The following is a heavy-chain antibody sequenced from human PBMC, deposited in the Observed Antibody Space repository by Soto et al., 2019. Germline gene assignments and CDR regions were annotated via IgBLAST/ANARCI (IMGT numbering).Heavy chain of an antibody. Sequence: SETLSLTCTVSGGSISSGDYYWSWIRQPPGKGLKWIGYIYYSGRTYYNPSLKSRFTISVDTSKNQFSLKLSSVTAAYTAVYYCARVLYGSGSYYKGYNWFDPWCQGTLVTVSS. J-gene: IGHJ5*02. CDR1: GGSISSGDYY. D-gene: IGHD3-10*01. CDR3: ARVLYGSGSYYKGYNWFDP. V-gene: IGHV4-30-4*01. CDR2: IYYSGRT.